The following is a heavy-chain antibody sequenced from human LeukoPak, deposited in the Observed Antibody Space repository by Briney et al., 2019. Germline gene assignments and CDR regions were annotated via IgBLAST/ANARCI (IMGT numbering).Heavy chain of an antibody. J-gene: IGHJ4*02. Sequence: GGSLRLSCAASGFTFSTYAINWVRQAPGKGLEWVSVIYSGDNTYYADSVKGRFTISRDNSKNTLYLQMNSLRAEDTAVYYCARDSVAGTFDYWGQGTLVTVSS. CDR3: ARDSVAGTFDY. V-gene: IGHV3-53*01. CDR1: GFTFSTYA. D-gene: IGHD6-19*01. CDR2: IYSGDNT.